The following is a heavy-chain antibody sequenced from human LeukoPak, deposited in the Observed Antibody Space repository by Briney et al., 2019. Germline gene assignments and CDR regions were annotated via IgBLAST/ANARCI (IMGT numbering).Heavy chain of an antibody. CDR2: ISDSGST. V-gene: IGHV4-31*03. CDR1: GGSIGTSAYY. CDR3: ARGRYSYGWNDS. Sequence: SQTLSLTCTVSGGSIGTSAYYWNWIRQHPGKGLEWIGFISDSGSTLYNPSLKSRVTISSDTSKNQFSLKLTSVTAADMAVYCCARGRYSYGWNDSWGQGTLVTVSS. J-gene: IGHJ5*01. D-gene: IGHD3-16*02.